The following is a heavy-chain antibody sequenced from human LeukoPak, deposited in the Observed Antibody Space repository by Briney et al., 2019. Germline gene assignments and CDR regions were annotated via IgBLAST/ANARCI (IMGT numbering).Heavy chain of an antibody. J-gene: IGHJ4*01. V-gene: IGHV3-49*04. CDR3: TRGDAIVSD. Sequence: PGGSLRLSCTASGFTFGDYAMSWVRQAPGKGLDWIGFIRSKTSGGTTEYAASVKGRFTILRDDSKSIAYLQINSLKTEDTAVYYCTRGDAIVSDWGEGTLVTVSS. CDR2: IRSKTSGGTT. CDR1: GFTFGDYA. D-gene: IGHD2-21*01.